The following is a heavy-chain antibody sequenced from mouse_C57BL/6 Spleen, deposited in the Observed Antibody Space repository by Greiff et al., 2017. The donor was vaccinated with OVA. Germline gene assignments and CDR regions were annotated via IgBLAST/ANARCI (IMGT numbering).Heavy chain of an antibody. D-gene: IGHD3-1*01. CDR3: TRSAGSFDY. CDR1: GYTFTDYE. CDR2: IDPETGGT. V-gene: IGHV1-15*01. Sequence: QVHVKQSGAELVRPGASVTLSCKASGYTFTDYEMHWVKQTPVHGLEWIGAIDPETGGTAYNQKFKGKAILTADKSSSTAYMELRSLTSEDSAVYYCTRSAGSFDYWGQGTTLTVSS. J-gene: IGHJ2*01.